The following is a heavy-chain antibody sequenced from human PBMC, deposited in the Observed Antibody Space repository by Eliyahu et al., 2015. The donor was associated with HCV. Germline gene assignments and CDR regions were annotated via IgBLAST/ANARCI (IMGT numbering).Heavy chain of an antibody. Sequence: EVKKPGSSVKVSCKASGGTFSSYAISWVRQAPGQGLEWMGGIIPIFGTANYAQKFQGRVTITADESTSTAYMELSSLRSEDTAVYYCARTAEYYYDSSGYSYFDYWGQGTPGHRLL. CDR3: ARTAEYYYDSSGYSYFDY. CDR1: GGTFSSYA. J-gene: IGHJ4*02. CDR2: IIPIFGTA. V-gene: IGHV1-69*01. D-gene: IGHD3-22*01.